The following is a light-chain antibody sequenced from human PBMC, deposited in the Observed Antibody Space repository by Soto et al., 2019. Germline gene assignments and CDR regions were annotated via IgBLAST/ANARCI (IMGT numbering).Light chain of an antibody. V-gene: IGKV3-11*01. Sequence: EIVLTQSPATLSLSPGEGATVSCRASQSVSSHLARYQQKRGQAPRLLIYDASSRASGIPARFSGSGSGTDFTLTISSLEPEDFAVYYCQQGGNWPLTFGQGTRLEIK. CDR1: QSVSSH. J-gene: IGKJ5*01. CDR3: QQGGNWPLT. CDR2: DAS.